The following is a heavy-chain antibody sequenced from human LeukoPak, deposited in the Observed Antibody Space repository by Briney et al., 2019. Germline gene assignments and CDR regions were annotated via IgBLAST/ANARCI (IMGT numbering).Heavy chain of an antibody. D-gene: IGHD3-22*01. CDR3: ARGFTKNYGDSTGSLHN. V-gene: IGHV1-69*05. Sequence: SVKVSCKASGGSFSTFAIGWVRQAPGQGLEWMGGIIPIFGTANYAQKFQGRVTVTTDESTSTAYMELSSLRSEDTAVYYCARGFTKNYGDSTGSLHNWGQGTLVTVSS. J-gene: IGHJ4*02. CDR2: IIPIFGTA. CDR1: GGSFSTFA.